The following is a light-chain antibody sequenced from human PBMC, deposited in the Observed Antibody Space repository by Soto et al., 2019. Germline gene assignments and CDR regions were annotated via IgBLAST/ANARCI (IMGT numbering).Light chain of an antibody. Sequence: EIVMTQSPDTLYVSPGEGATLSCRASQSVRTKLAWYQQKAGQAPRLLIYGASTRATGIPDRLSGSGSGTEFTLTISSLQSEDFAVYYCQQYNSWPPITLGQGTRLEIK. CDR2: GAS. J-gene: IGKJ5*01. CDR3: QQYNSWPPIT. CDR1: QSVRTK. V-gene: IGKV3-15*01.